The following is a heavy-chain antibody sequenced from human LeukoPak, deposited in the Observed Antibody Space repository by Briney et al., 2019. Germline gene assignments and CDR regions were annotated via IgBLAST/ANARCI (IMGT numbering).Heavy chain of an antibody. CDR1: GFSLSTSGVG. CDR2: IYWDDDK. D-gene: IGHD2-2*01. V-gene: IGHV2-5*02. J-gene: IGHJ5*02. Sequence: SGPTLVNPTQTLTLTCTFSGFSLSTSGVGVGWIRQPPGKALEWLALIYWDDDKRYSPSLKSRLTVTKDTSKNQVVLTMTNMDPVDTATYYCAHRQYCSSTRCYGGNWFDPWGQGTLVTVSS. CDR3: AHRQYCSSTRCYGGNWFDP.